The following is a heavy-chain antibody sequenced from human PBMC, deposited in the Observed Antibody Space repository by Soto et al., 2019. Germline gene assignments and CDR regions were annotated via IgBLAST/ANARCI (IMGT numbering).Heavy chain of an antibody. D-gene: IGHD3-22*01. CDR1: GDAFTSCG. CDR2: ISTYNGDT. J-gene: IGHJ4*02. CDR3: AMEVYYYDSSGYYYTY. Sequence: ASAKVSWKASGDAFTSCGSRWVRQAPGQGLEWMGWISTYNGDTNYAQKLQGRVTMTTDTSTSTAYMELRSLRSDDTAVYYCAMEVYYYDSSGYYYTYWGQGTLVTVSS. V-gene: IGHV1-18*01.